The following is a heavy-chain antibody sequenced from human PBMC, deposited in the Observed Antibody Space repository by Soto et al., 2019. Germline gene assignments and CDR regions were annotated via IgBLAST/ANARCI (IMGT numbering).Heavy chain of an antibody. CDR2: INPNSGGT. Sequence: ASVKVSCKASGYTFTGYYMHWVRQAPGQGLEWMGWINPNSGGTNYAQKFQGRVTMTRDTSISTAYMELSRLRSDDTAVYYCAIPTTYCSSTSCYYDAFDIWGQGTMVTVSS. J-gene: IGHJ3*02. CDR1: GYTFTGYY. V-gene: IGHV1-2*02. CDR3: AIPTTYCSSTSCYYDAFDI. D-gene: IGHD2-2*01.